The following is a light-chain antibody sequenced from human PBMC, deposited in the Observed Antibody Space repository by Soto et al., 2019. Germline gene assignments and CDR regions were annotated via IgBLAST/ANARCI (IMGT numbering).Light chain of an antibody. V-gene: IGKV1-5*03. CDR2: KAS. CDR3: QQYNSYSPWT. J-gene: IGKJ1*01. Sequence: DIQMTQSPSTLSASLGDRVTVTCRASQSIDNWLAWYQQKPGKAPKLLIYKASTLESGVPSRFSGSGSGTDFTLTISSLQPDGFATYYCQQYNSYSPWTFGQGTKVDIK. CDR1: QSIDNW.